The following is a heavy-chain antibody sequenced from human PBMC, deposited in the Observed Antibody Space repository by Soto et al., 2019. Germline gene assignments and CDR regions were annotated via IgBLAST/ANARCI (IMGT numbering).Heavy chain of an antibody. CDR2: IYHSGYT. D-gene: IGHD4-17*01. V-gene: IGHV4-30-2*01. CDR1: GGSISSGGYS. CDR3: ARAHYGDYGYGMDV. J-gene: IGHJ6*02. Sequence: QLKLQESGSGLVKPSQTQSLTCAVSGGSISSGGYSWSWIRQPPGKGLEWIGYIYHSGYTYCNPSLKSRVTISVDRSKNQFSLKLSSVTAADTAVYYCARAHYGDYGYGMDVWGQGTTVTVSS.